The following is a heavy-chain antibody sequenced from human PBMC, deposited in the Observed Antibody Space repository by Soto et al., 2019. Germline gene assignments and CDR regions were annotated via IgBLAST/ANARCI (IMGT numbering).Heavy chain of an antibody. Sequence: EVQLLESGGGLVQPGGSLRLSCAASGFTFSSYAMSWVRQAPGKGLEWVSSISGSGGNAYYADSVKGRFSISRDNSKNTLRLQMNSLRADDTAVYYCAKDGASGSYPPYYYFGMDVWGQGPRSPSP. J-gene: IGHJ6*02. V-gene: IGHV3-23*01. CDR2: ISGSGGNA. CDR1: GFTFSSYA. D-gene: IGHD1-26*01. CDR3: AKDGASGSYPPYYYFGMDV.